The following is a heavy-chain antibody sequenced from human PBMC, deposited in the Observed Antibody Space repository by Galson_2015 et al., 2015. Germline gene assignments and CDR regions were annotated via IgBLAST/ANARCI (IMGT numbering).Heavy chain of an antibody. J-gene: IGHJ4*02. Sequence: SLRLSCAASGFTFSNYGMSWVRQAPGRGLEWVSSISGSDDSTYYPDSVKGRITISRDNSKNTLYMQMNSVRAEDTAVYYCATLSEGYWGQGTRVTVS. CDR2: ISGSDDST. V-gene: IGHV3-23*01. CDR3: ATLSEGY. D-gene: IGHD2/OR15-2a*01. CDR1: GFTFSNYG.